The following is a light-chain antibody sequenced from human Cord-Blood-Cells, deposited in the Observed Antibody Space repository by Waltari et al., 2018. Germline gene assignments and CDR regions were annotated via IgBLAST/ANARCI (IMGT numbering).Light chain of an antibody. V-gene: IGLV2-14*01. J-gene: IGLJ2*01. CDR2: EVS. CDR1: SSDVGGYNY. Sequence: QSALTQPASVSGSPGQSITISCTGTSSDVGGYNYVSWYQQHPGKAPKLMIYEVSNRPSGVANRFSGSKSGNTASLTISGLQAEDEAVYHCSSYTSSSTLVFGGGTKLTVL. CDR3: SSYTSSSTLV.